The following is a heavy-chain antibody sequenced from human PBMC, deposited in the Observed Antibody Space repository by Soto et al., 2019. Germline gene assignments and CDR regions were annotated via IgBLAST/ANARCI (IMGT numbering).Heavy chain of an antibody. CDR2: IGGSGVNT. CDR1: GFTFSSCG. J-gene: IGHJ4*02. CDR3: AKLYYGSGSHRAFDY. Sequence: GGSLRLSCAASGFTFSSCGMSWVRQAPGKGLEWVSTIGGSGVNTYFADSVKGRFTISRDNSKDTLYMQMNSLRAEDTAVYFCAKLYYGSGSHRAFDYWGQGTLVTVSS. D-gene: IGHD3-10*01. V-gene: IGHV3-23*01.